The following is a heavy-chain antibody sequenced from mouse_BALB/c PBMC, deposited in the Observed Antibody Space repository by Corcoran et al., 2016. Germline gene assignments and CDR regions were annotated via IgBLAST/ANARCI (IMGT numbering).Heavy chain of an antibody. CDR3: VRGPRDYYARDD. J-gene: IGHJ4*01. CDR2: INTYTGEP. CDR1: GYTFTNYG. V-gene: IGHV9-3-1*01. Sequence: QIQLVQSGPELKKPGETVKISCKASGYTFTNYGMNWVKQAPGKGLKWMGWINTYTGEPTYADDFKGRFAFSLETSARTAFLQINILKHEDTATYFCVRGPRDYYARDDWVRGTSVTVSS.